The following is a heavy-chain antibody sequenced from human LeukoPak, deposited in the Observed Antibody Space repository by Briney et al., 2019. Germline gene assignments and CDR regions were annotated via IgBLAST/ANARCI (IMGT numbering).Heavy chain of an antibody. Sequence: GGSLRLSCVASGVTLSNYAMSWARQAPGKGLEWVSGISSSGSGGNTYYADSVKGRFTISRDNSKNTLYLQMNSLRAEDTAVYFCAYLDSSGYYYGRLRYWGQGTPVTVSS. CDR1: GVTLSNYA. CDR2: ISSSGSGGNT. CDR3: AYLDSSGYYYGRLRY. D-gene: IGHD3-22*01. J-gene: IGHJ4*02. V-gene: IGHV3-23*01.